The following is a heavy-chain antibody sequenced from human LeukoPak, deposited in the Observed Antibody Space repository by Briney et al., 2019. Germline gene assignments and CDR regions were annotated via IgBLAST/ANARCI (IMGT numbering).Heavy chain of an antibody. Sequence: SETLSLTCTVSGGSISSYYWSWIRQPAGKGLEWIGRIYTSGSTNYNPSLKGRVTISVDTSKNQFSLKLSSVTAADTAVYYCARGATIFGVVNWGQGTLVTVSS. V-gene: IGHV4-4*07. J-gene: IGHJ4*02. CDR3: ARGATIFGVVN. CDR2: IYTSGST. D-gene: IGHD3-3*01. CDR1: GGSISSYY.